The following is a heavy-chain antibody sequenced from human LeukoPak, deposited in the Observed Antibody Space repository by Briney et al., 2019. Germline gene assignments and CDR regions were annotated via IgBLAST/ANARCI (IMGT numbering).Heavy chain of an antibody. Sequence: ASVKVSCKASGYTFTGYYMHWVRQAPGQGLEWMGWINPNSGGTNYAQKFQGRVTMTRDTSISTAYMELSRLRSDDTAVYYCARSIAAAGLYYYYYYMDVWGKGTTVTVSS. D-gene: IGHD6-13*01. CDR1: GYTFTGYY. CDR2: INPNSGGT. J-gene: IGHJ6*03. V-gene: IGHV1-2*02. CDR3: ARSIAAAGLYYYYYYMDV.